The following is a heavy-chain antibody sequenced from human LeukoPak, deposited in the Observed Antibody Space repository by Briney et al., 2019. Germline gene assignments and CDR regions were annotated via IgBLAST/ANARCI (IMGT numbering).Heavy chain of an antibody. CDR1: GFTFSSYW. J-gene: IGHJ6*03. V-gene: IGHV4-59*01. CDR2: IYYSGST. D-gene: IGHD3-3*01. Sequence: GSLRLSCAASGFTFSSYWMSWIRQPPGKGLEWIGYIYYSGSTNYNPSLKSRVTISVDTSKNQFSLKLSSVTAADTAVYYCARGYYDFWSGYFYTDYYYYMDVWGKGTTVTVSS. CDR3: ARGYYDFWSGYFYTDYYYYMDV.